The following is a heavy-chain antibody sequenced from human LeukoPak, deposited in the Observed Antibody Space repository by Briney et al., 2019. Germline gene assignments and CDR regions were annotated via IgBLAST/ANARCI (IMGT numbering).Heavy chain of an antibody. Sequence: SETLSLTCAVYGGSFSGYYWSWIRQPPGKGLEWIGEINHSGSTNYNPSLKSRVTISVDTSKNQFSLKLSSVTAADTAVYYCARGIAYYDFWSGYYPKRFDYWGQGTLVTVSS. J-gene: IGHJ4*02. CDR1: GGSFSGYY. V-gene: IGHV4-34*01. CDR2: INHSGST. CDR3: ARGIAYYDFWSGYYPKRFDY. D-gene: IGHD3-3*01.